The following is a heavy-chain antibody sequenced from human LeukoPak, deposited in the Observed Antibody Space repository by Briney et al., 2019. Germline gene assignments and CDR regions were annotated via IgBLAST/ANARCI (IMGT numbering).Heavy chain of an antibody. J-gene: IGHJ4*02. CDR1: GGSFSGYY. V-gene: IGHV4-34*01. Sequence: SETLSLTCAVYGGSFSGYYWSWIRHPPGKGLEWIGEINHSGSTNYNPSLKSRVTISVDTSKNQFSLKLSSVTAADTAVYYCARFAYDIPFDYWGQGTLVTVSS. CDR2: INHSGST. D-gene: IGHD3-9*01. CDR3: ARFAYDIPFDY.